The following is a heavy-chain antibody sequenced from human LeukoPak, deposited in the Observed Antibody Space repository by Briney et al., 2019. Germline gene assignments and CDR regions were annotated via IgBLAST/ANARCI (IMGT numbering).Heavy chain of an antibody. J-gene: IGHJ6*02. CDR1: GGSISSSSYY. Sequence: SETLSLTCTVSGGSISSSSYYWGWIRQPPGKGLEWIGSIYYSGSTYYNPSLKSRVTISVDTSKNQFSLKLSSVTAADTAVYYCARDGRYGMDVWGQGTTVTVSS. CDR2: IYYSGST. CDR3: ARDGRYGMDV. V-gene: IGHV4-39*07.